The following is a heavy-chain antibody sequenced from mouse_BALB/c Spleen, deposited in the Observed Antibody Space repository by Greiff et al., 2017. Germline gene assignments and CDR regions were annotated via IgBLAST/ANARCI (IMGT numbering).Heavy chain of an antibody. CDR3: ARNPFSYDYDEMDY. Sequence: VQLQQSGPGLVQPSQSLSITCTVSGFSLTSYGVHWVRQSPGKGLEWLGVIWSGGSTDYNAAFISRLSISKDNSKSQVFFKMNSLQANDTAIYYCARNPFSYDYDEMDYWGQGTSVTVSS. D-gene: IGHD2-4*01. J-gene: IGHJ4*01. CDR1: GFSLTSYG. V-gene: IGHV2-2*02. CDR2: IWSGGST.